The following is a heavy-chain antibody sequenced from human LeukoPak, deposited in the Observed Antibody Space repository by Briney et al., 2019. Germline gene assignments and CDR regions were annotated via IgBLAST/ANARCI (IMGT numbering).Heavy chain of an antibody. Sequence: GGSLRLSCAASGFTFSSYSLNWVRQAPGKGLEWVSSISSSSSYIYYADSVKGRFTISRDNAKNSLYLQMNSLRAEDTAVYYCARDGHPIVGFDYWGQGTLVTVSS. CDR3: ARDGHPIVGFDY. CDR2: ISSSSSYI. J-gene: IGHJ4*02. D-gene: IGHD1-26*01. CDR1: GFTFSSYS. V-gene: IGHV3-21*01.